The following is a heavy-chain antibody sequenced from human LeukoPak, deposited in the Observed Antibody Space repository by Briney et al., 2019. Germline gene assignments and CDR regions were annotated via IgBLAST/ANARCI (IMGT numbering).Heavy chain of an antibody. J-gene: IGHJ4*02. V-gene: IGHV3-74*01. CDR2: IKSDGSST. CDR3: ATSRTFDY. CDR1: GFTFSSYW. Sequence: GGSLRLSCAASGFTFSSYWMHWVRQAQGKGLVWVSRIKSDGSSTSYADSVKGRFTISRDNAKNTVYLQMNSLRAEDTAVYYCATSRTFDYWGQGALVTVSS.